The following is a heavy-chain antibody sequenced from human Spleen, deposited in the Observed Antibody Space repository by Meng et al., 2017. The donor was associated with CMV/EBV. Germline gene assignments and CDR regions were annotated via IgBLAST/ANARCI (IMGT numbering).Heavy chain of an antibody. J-gene: IGHJ4*02. CDR1: GFNLSNYW. CDR3: ARGRGIIQLKYYFDY. Sequence: GESLKISCAASGFNLSNYWMHWIRQAPGKGLEWVALISNDGSKKDIADFVQGRFLISRDNSKNTLYLQMHSLRAEDTAVYYCARGRGIIQLKYYFDYWGQGTLVTVSS. CDR2: ISNDGSKK. D-gene: IGHD3-10*01. V-gene: IGHV3-30-3*01.